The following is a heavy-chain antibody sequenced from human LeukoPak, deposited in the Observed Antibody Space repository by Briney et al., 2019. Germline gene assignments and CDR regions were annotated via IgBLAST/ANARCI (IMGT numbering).Heavy chain of an antibody. D-gene: IGHD3-10*01. J-gene: IGHJ4*02. Sequence: GGSLRLSCAASGFTFNNAWMSWVRQAPGKGLEWVGHIKSKTDGGTTDYAAPVKGRFTISRDDSKNTLYLQMNSLKTEDTALYYCTTWGGSTTGYWGQGTLVTASS. V-gene: IGHV3-15*01. CDR1: GFTFNNAW. CDR3: TTWGGSTTGY. CDR2: IKSKTDGGTT.